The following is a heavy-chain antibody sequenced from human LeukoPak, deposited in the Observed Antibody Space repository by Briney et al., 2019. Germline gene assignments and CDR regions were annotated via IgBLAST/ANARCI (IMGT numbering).Heavy chain of an antibody. J-gene: IGHJ3*02. Sequence: PSETLSLTCAVYGGSFSGYYWSWIRQPPGKGLEWIGEINHSGSTNYNPSLKSRVTISVDASKNQFSLKLSSVTAADTAVYYCARANYDYVWGSYPNAFDIWGQGTMVTVSS. CDR3: ARANYDYVWGSYPNAFDI. CDR1: GGSFSGYY. CDR2: INHSGST. V-gene: IGHV4-34*01. D-gene: IGHD3-16*02.